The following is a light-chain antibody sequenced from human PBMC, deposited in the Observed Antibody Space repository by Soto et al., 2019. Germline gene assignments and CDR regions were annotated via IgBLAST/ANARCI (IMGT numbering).Light chain of an antibody. Sequence: EIVLTQSTATLSLSPGERATLSCRASQSVSSYLAWYQQKPGQAPRLLIYDASNRATAIPARFSGSGSGTDFTLTISSLEPEDFAVYYCQQRSNWPITFGPGTKVEIK. V-gene: IGKV3-11*01. J-gene: IGKJ3*01. CDR3: QQRSNWPIT. CDR2: DAS. CDR1: QSVSSY.